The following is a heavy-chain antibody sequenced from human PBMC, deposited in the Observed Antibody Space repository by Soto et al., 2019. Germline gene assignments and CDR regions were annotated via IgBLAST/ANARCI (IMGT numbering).Heavy chain of an antibody. Sequence: SETLSLTCAVYGGSFIGYYWSWIRQPPGKGLEWIGEINHSGSTNYNPSLKSRVTISVDTSKNQFSLKLSSVTAADTAVYYCARVVVVAAQTLDYWGQGTLVTVSS. CDR3: ARVVVVAAQTLDY. CDR1: GGSFIGYY. J-gene: IGHJ4*02. D-gene: IGHD2-15*01. CDR2: INHSGST. V-gene: IGHV4-34*01.